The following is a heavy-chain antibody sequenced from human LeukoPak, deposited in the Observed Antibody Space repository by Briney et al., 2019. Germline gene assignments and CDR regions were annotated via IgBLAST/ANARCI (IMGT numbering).Heavy chain of an antibody. Sequence: RGSLRLSCAASGFTFSNYAMSWVRQAPGKGLEWVSAITGSGGNTYYADSVKGRFTISRDNSKNTVFLQMNSLRAEDTAVYYCAKWGDYDVLTGYYVSDYWGQGTLVTVSS. D-gene: IGHD3-9*01. V-gene: IGHV3-23*01. CDR1: GFTFSNYA. J-gene: IGHJ4*02. CDR3: AKWGDYDVLTGYYVSDY. CDR2: ITGSGGNT.